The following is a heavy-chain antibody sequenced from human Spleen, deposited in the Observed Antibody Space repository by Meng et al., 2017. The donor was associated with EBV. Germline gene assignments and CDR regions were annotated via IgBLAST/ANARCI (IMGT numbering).Heavy chain of an antibody. CDR3: ARGVPNYYGQFDP. CDR1: GYTFTTFA. CDR2: INTNTGNP. Sequence: QVQLVHSGSELKEPGASVKVSCKASGYTFTTFAMHWVRQAPGQGLEWMGWINTNTGNPTYAQGFAGRFVFSLDTSVSTAYLQISSLKAEDTAVYYCARGVPNYYGQFDPWGQGTLVTVSS. J-gene: IGHJ5*02. D-gene: IGHD3-10*01. V-gene: IGHV7-4-1*02.